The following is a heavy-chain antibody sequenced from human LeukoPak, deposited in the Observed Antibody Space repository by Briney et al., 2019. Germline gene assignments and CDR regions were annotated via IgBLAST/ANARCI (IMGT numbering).Heavy chain of an antibody. CDR1: GFTFSSYT. J-gene: IGHJ4*02. D-gene: IGHD1-7*01. Sequence: GGSLRLSCAASGFTFSSYTMNWVRQAPGKGLEWVSSISSSSSYIYYADSVKGRFTISRDNAKNSLYLQMNSLRAEDTAVYYCARDAPRVTGTTVYWGQGTLVTVSS. CDR2: ISSSSSYI. V-gene: IGHV3-21*01. CDR3: ARDAPRVTGTTVY.